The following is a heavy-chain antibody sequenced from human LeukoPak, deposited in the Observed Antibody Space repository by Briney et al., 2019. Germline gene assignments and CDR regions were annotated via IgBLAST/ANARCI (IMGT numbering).Heavy chain of an antibody. D-gene: IGHD6-13*01. CDR3: ARDPYSSSWYYFGY. V-gene: IGHV3-23*01. CDR1: GFTFSSYA. Sequence: PGGSLRLSCAASGFTFSSYAMSWVRQAPGKGLEWVSAISGSGGSTNYADSVKGRFTISRDNAKNTLYLEMNSLRAEDTAVYYCARDPYSSSWYYFGYWGQGTLVTVSS. CDR2: ISGSGGST. J-gene: IGHJ4*02.